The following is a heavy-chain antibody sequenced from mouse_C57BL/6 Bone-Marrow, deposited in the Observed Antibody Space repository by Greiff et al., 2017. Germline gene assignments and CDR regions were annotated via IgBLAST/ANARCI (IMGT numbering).Heavy chain of an antibody. CDR1: GYTFTSYW. J-gene: IGHJ4*01. Sequence: VKLQQSGAELVKPGASVKVSCKASGYTFTSYWMHWVKQRPGQGLEWIGRLHPSDSDTNYNQKFKGKATLTVNKSSSTAYMQLSSLTSEVSAVYYGAIEWRCGNNAMDYWGQGTSVTVSS. CDR2: LHPSDSDT. V-gene: IGHV1-74*01. CDR3: AIEWRCGNNAMDY. D-gene: IGHD1-1*01.